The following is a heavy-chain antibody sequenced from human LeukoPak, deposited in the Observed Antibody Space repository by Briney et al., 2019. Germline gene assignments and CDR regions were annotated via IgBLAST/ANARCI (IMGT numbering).Heavy chain of an antibody. CDR2: IIPIFGTA. D-gene: IGHD6-19*01. Sequence: GASVKVSCKASGGTFSSYAISWVRQAPGQGLEWMGGIIPIFGTANYAQKFQGRVTITADESTSTAYMELSSLRSEDTVVYYCARQLTVAVNYYYYYYMDVWGKGTTVTVSS. CDR1: GGTFSSYA. V-gene: IGHV1-69*13. CDR3: ARQLTVAVNYYYYYYMDV. J-gene: IGHJ6*03.